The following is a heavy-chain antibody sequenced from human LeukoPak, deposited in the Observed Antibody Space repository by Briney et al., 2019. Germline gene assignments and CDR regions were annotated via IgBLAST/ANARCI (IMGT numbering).Heavy chain of an antibody. CDR1: GGTFSSYA. CDR3: ARDHIAARVAPS. J-gene: IGHJ1*01. Sequence: GSSVKVSCKASGGTFSSYAISWVRQAPGQGLEWMGGIIPIFGTANYAQKFQGRVTMTRDTSISTAYMELSRLRSDDTAVYYCARDHIAARVAPSWGQGTLVIVSS. D-gene: IGHD6-6*01. V-gene: IGHV1-69*05. CDR2: IIPIFGTA.